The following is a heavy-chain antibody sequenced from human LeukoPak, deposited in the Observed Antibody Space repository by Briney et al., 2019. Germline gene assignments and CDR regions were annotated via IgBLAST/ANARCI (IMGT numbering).Heavy chain of an antibody. V-gene: IGHV4-34*01. CDR2: IYHTGIT. Sequence: SETLSLTCAVYGGSFSGYYWSWIRQPPGKGLEWIGEIYHTGITNYNPSLKSRVTISVDTSKNQFSLRLGSVTAADTAVYYCARGRGKWLLRYYFDYWGQGTLVTVSS. CDR3: ARGRGKWLLRYYFDY. D-gene: IGHD3-22*01. J-gene: IGHJ4*02. CDR1: GGSFSGYY.